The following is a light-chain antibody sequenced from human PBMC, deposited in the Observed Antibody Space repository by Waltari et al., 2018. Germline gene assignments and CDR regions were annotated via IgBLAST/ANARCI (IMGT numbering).Light chain of an antibody. CDR1: RGRSRLA. CDR2: VNVDGSH. Sequence: QPVLTQSPSASASLGASVKLTCTLNRGRSRLAIAWHQQQPDKGPRYLMKVNVDGSHIKGDGIPDRFSGSGSGAERYLTISSLQSEDEADYYCQTWGTGSNWVFGGGTKLTVL. CDR3: QTWGTGSNWV. V-gene: IGLV4-69*02. J-gene: IGLJ3*02.